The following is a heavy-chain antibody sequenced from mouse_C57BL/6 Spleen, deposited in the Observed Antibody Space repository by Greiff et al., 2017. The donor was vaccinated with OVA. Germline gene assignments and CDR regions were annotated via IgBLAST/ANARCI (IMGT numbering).Heavy chain of an antibody. CDR3: ARPYGNYPKYFDV. CDR1: GYTFTSYW. D-gene: IGHD2-1*01. CDR2: IHPNSGST. Sequence: QVQLQQSGAELVKPGASVKLSCKASGYTFTSYWMHWVKQRPGQGLEWIGMIHPNSGSTNYNEKFKSKATLTVDKSSSTAYMQLSSLTSEDSAVYYCARPYGNYPKYFDVWGTGTTVTVSS. V-gene: IGHV1-64*01. J-gene: IGHJ1*03.